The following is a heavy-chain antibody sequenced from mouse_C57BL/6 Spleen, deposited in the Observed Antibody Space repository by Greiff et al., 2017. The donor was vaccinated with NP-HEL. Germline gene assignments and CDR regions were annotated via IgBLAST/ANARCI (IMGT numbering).Heavy chain of an antibody. D-gene: IGHD2-5*01. CDR1: GYTFTSYW. CDR2: IDPSDSYT. V-gene: IGHV1-69*01. Sequence: VQLQQPGAELVMPGASVKLSCKASGYTFTSYWMHWVKQRPGQGLEWIGEIDPSDSYTNYNQKFKGKSTLTVDKSSSTAYMQLSSLTSEDSAVYYCARKVYYSNYVFDYWGQGTTLTVSS. CDR3: ARKVYYSNYVFDY. J-gene: IGHJ2*01.